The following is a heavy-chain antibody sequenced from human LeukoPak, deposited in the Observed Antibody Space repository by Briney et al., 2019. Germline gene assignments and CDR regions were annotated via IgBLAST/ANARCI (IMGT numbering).Heavy chain of an antibody. J-gene: IGHJ4*02. CDR1: GYTFTSYG. CDR2: ISAYNDNT. V-gene: IGHV1-18*01. CDR3: ARDTRGVTRFVVVVAASIDY. D-gene: IGHD2-15*01. Sequence: ASVKVSCKASGYTFTSYGISWVRQAPGQGLEWMGWISAYNDNTNYAQKLQGRVTMTTDTSTSTAYMELRSLRSDDTAVYYCARDTRGVTRFVVVVAASIDYWGQGTLVTVSS.